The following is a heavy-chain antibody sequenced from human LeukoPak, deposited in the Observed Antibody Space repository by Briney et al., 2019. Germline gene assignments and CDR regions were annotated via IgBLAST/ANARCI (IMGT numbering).Heavy chain of an antibody. CDR2: ISYSGST. J-gene: IGHJ5*02. D-gene: IGHD4-17*01. Sequence: KASETLSLTCTVSGGSMNNYYWSWIRQPPGKGLGWIGYISYSGSTNYNPSLRSRVTISVDTSKNQFSLKLSSVTAAGTALYYCARYDYGDCWFDPWGQGTLVTVSS. CDR3: ARYDYGDCWFDP. V-gene: IGHV4-59*01. CDR1: GGSMNNYY.